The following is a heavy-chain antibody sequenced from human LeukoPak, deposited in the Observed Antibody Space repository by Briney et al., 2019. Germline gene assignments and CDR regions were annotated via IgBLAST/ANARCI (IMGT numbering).Heavy chain of an antibody. V-gene: IGHV4-59*01. Sequence: SETLSLTCTVSGGSIRSYYWSWIRQPPGKGLEWIGYIYYSGSTNYNPSLKSRVTISVDTSKNQFSLKLSSVTAADTAVYYCARSMTIAADWFDPWGQGTLVTVSS. CDR1: GGSIRSYY. CDR3: ARSMTIAADWFDP. CDR2: IYYSGST. J-gene: IGHJ5*02. D-gene: IGHD6-13*01.